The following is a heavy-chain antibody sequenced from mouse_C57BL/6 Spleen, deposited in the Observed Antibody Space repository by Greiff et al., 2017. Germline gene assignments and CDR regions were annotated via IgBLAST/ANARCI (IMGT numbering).Heavy chain of an antibody. Sequence: EVNVVESEGGLVQPGSSMKLSCTASGFTFSDYYMAWVRQVPEKGLEWVANINYDGSSTYYLDSLKSRFIISRDNAKNILYLQMSSLKSEDTATYYCARGGLGKGYFDYWGQGTTLTVSS. D-gene: IGHD3-1*01. J-gene: IGHJ2*01. CDR1: GFTFSDYY. CDR3: ARGGLGKGYFDY. V-gene: IGHV5-16*01. CDR2: INYDGSST.